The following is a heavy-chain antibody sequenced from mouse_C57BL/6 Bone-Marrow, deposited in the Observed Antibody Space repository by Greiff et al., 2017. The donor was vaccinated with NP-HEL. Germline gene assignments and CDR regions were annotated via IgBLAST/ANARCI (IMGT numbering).Heavy chain of an antibody. Sequence: QVQLQQPGAELVKPGASVKLSCKASGYTFTSYWMQWVKQRPGPGLEWIGEIDPSDSYTNYNQKFKGKATLTVDTSSSTAYMQLSSLTSEDSAVYYCARGEIYYYGSSSYFDYWGQGTTLTVSS. V-gene: IGHV1-50*01. CDR1: GYTFTSYW. J-gene: IGHJ2*01. CDR2: IDPSDSYT. CDR3: ARGEIYYYGSSSYFDY. D-gene: IGHD1-1*01.